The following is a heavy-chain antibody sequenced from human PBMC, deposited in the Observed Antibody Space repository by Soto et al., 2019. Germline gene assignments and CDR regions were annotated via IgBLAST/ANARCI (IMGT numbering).Heavy chain of an antibody. V-gene: IGHV3-13*01. J-gene: IGHJ3*02. CDR3: ARAEKQWLALDAFDI. Sequence: GGSLRLSCAASGFTFSSYDMHWVRQATGKGLEWVSAIGTAGDTYYPGSVKGRFTISRENAKNSLYLQMNSLRAGDTAVYYCARAEKQWLALDAFDIWGQGTMVTVSS. CDR2: IGTAGDT. D-gene: IGHD6-19*01. CDR1: GFTFSSYD.